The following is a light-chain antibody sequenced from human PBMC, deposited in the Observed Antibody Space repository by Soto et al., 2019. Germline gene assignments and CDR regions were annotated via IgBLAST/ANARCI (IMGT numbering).Light chain of an antibody. J-gene: IGLJ1*01. CDR1: NSDVGGYNF. CDR2: DVS. V-gene: IGLV2-11*01. CDR3: CSYADSFYV. Sequence: QSALTQPRSVSGSPGQSVTISCTGTNSDVGGYNFVSWYQQYPGKVPKLMIYDVSKRSSGVPDRFSGSKSGNTASLTISGLQADDEADYSCCSYADSFYVFGSGTKLTVL.